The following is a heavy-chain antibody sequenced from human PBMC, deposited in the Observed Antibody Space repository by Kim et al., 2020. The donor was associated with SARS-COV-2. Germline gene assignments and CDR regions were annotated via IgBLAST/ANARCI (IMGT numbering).Heavy chain of an antibody. D-gene: IGHD3-22*01. CDR1: GSTFTNYG. CDR2: INTNTGNP. J-gene: IGHJ4*01. V-gene: IGHV7-4-1*02. Sequence: ASVKVSCKASGSTFTNYGMNWVRQAAGQGLEWMGWINTNTGNPTYAQGFTGRFVFSLDTSVSTAYLHISSLKAEDTAVYYCARDCINYDTSLYYSYYFDY. CDR3: ARDCINYDTSLYYSYYFDY.